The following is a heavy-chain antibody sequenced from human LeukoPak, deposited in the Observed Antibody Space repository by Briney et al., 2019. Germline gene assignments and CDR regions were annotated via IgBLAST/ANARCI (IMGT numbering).Heavy chain of an antibody. J-gene: IGHJ3*02. CDR2: ISGSGGST. Sequence: GSLRLSCAASGFTFSSYGMSWVRQAPGKGLEWVSAISGSGGSTYYADSVKGRFTISRDNAKNSLYLQMNSLRAEDTAVYYCARDGASGGVRRRDAFDIWGQGTMVTVSS. CDR3: ARDGASGGVRRRDAFDI. D-gene: IGHD4/OR15-4a*01. V-gene: IGHV3-23*01. CDR1: GFTFSSYG.